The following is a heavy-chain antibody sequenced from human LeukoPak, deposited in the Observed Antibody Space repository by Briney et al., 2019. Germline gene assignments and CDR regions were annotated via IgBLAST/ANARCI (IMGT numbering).Heavy chain of an antibody. J-gene: IGHJ6*03. CDR1: GFTFSSYW. D-gene: IGHD3-10*01. Sequence: GGSLRLSCAASGFTFSSYWMSWVRQAPGKGLEWVANIKQDGSEKYYVDSVKGRFTISRDNAKNSLYLQMNSLRAEDTAVYYCARVGLGYYGSGSPSGYMDVWGKGTTVTVSS. CDR2: IKQDGSEK. CDR3: ARVGLGYYGSGSPSGYMDV. V-gene: IGHV3-7*01.